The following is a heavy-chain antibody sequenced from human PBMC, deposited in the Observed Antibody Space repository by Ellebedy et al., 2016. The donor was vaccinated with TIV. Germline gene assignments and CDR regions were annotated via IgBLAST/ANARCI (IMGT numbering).Heavy chain of an antibody. D-gene: IGHD1-26*01. J-gene: IGHJ6*02. CDR2: IYPVESDN. V-gene: IGHV5-51*01. Sequence: RESLKISCKGSGYSFTSYWIGWVRQMPGKGLEWMGIIYPVESDNRYSTSCQGQVNLSDDKSISTAYLQWSRLKASDTAMYYCARGKKSGLYGMDVWGQGTTVTVSS. CDR1: GYSFTSYW. CDR3: ARGKKSGLYGMDV.